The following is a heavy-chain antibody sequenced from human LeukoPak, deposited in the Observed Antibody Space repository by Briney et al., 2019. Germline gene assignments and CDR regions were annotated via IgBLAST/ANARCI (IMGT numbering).Heavy chain of an antibody. D-gene: IGHD5-12*01. Sequence: GGSLRLSCAASGFTFSSYAMSWVRQAPGKGLGWVSSISNSGGRTFYTDSVKGRFTISRDNSKITLYLQMNSLRAEDTAVYYCAKSYNGYESKPDYWGQGTLVTVSS. V-gene: IGHV3-23*01. CDR1: GFTFSSYA. CDR3: AKSYNGYESKPDY. J-gene: IGHJ4*02. CDR2: ISNSGGRT.